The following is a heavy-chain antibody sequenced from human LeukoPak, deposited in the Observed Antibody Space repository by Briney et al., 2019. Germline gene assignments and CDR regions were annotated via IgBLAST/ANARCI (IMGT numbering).Heavy chain of an antibody. J-gene: IGHJ4*02. V-gene: IGHV3-53*01. CDR3: AKASRQGAVASPLDY. CDR1: GFTVSSNY. Sequence: PGGSLRLSCAASGFTVSSNYMSWVRQAPGKGLEWVSVIYSSGSTYYADSVKGRFTISRDNSKNTLYLQMNSLRAEDTAVYYCAKASRQGAVASPLDYWGQGTLVAVSS. CDR2: IYSSGST. D-gene: IGHD6-19*01.